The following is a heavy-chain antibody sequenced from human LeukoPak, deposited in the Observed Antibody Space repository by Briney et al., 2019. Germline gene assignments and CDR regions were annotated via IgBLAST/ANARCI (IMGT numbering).Heavy chain of an antibody. CDR3: ARDRGGSGSYYINAFDI. Sequence: PGGSLRLSCAASGFTFSSYEMNWVRQAPGKGLEWVSYISSSGSTIYYADSVKGRFTISRDNAKNSLYLQMNSLRAEDTAVYYCARDRGGSGSYYINAFDIWGQGTMVTVSS. V-gene: IGHV3-48*03. J-gene: IGHJ3*02. CDR2: ISSSGSTI. CDR1: GFTFSSYE. D-gene: IGHD1-26*01.